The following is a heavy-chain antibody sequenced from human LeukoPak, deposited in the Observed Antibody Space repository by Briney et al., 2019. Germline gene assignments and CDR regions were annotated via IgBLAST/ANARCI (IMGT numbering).Heavy chain of an antibody. CDR1: GYIFTSND. D-gene: IGHD6-19*01. CDR3: ARAKIAVAVVDNYYYGMDV. Sequence: ASVKVSCKASGYIFTSNDINWVRQATGQGLEWMGWMNPENGNTGSTEKFQGRVTMTRNISISTAYMELRSLRSDDTAVYYCARAKIAVAVVDNYYYGMDVWGQGTTVTVSS. V-gene: IGHV1-8*01. J-gene: IGHJ6*02. CDR2: MNPENGNT.